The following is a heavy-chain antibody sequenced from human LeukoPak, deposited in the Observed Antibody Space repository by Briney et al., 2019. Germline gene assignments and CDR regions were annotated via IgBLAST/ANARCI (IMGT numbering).Heavy chain of an antibody. D-gene: IGHD1-20*01. J-gene: IGHJ5*02. CDR2: INPNSGGT. Sequence: ASVKVSCKASGYTFTSYGISWVRQAPGQGLEWMGWINPNSGGTSCAQKFQGRVTMTRDTSITTAYMELRSLRSDDTATYYCTAGTATITAPGPDWFDPWGQGTLVTVSS. V-gene: IGHV1-2*02. CDR1: GYTFTSYG. CDR3: TAGTATITAPGPDWFDP.